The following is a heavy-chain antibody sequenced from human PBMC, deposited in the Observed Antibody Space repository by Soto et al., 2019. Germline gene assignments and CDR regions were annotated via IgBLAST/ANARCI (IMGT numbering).Heavy chain of an antibody. Sequence: QVQLVQSGAEVKKPGSSVKVSCKASGGTFSSYTISWVRQAPGQGLEWMGRIIPILGIANYAQKFQGRVTIPADKSTSPAYGELSSLRSEDSAVYYSARSYYYGSSGYPRYYGMDVWGQGTTVTVSS. CDR1: GGTFSSYT. CDR3: ARSYYYGSSGYPRYYGMDV. J-gene: IGHJ6*02. CDR2: IIPILGIA. V-gene: IGHV1-69*02. D-gene: IGHD3-22*01.